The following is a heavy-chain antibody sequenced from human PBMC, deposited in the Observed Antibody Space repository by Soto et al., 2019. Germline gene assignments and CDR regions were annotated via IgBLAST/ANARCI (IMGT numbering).Heavy chain of an antibody. CDR2: IKSKTDGGTT. Sequence: PGGSLRLSCAASGFTFSNAWMNWVRQAPGKGLEWVGRIKSKTDGGTTDYAAPVKGRFTISRDDSKNTLYLQMNSLKTEDTAVYYCTTEWNYDVYYFDYWGQGTLVTVSS. V-gene: IGHV3-15*07. CDR1: GFTFSNAW. J-gene: IGHJ4*02. D-gene: IGHD1-7*01. CDR3: TTEWNYDVYYFDY.